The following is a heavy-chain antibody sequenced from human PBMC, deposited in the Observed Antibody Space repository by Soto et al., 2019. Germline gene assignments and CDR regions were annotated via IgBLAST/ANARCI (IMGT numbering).Heavy chain of an antibody. CDR3: AKSMGGTANGMDV. D-gene: IGHD2-15*01. CDR2: ISSSSYI. Sequence: GGSLRLSCAASGFTFSSYSMNWVRQAPGKGLEWVSSISSSSYIYYADSVKGRFTISRDNAKNSLYLQMNSLRAEDTALYYCAKSMGGTANGMDVWGQGTTVTVSS. J-gene: IGHJ6*02. CDR1: GFTFSSYS. V-gene: IGHV3-21*04.